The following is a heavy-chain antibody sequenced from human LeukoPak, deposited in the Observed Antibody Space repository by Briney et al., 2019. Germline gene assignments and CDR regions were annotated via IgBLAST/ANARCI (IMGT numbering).Heavy chain of an antibody. V-gene: IGHV3-30*02. CDR1: GFTFSSYG. D-gene: IGHD5-18*01. CDR2: IRYDGSNK. CDR3: AKDLTNTAMVLVDP. Sequence: GGSLRLSCAASGFTFSSYGMHWVRQAPGKGLEWVAFIRYDGSNKYYADSVKGRFTISRDNSKNTLYLQMNSLGAEDTAVYYCAKDLTNTAMVLVDPWGQGTLVTVSS. J-gene: IGHJ5*02.